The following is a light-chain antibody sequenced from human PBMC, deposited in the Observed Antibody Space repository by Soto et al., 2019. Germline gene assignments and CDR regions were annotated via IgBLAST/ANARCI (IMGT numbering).Light chain of an antibody. J-gene: IGLJ2*01. CDR3: SSYASSNTIL. V-gene: IGLV2-8*01. Sequence: QSALTQPPSASGSPGQSVTISCTGTSNDVGVYNYVSWYQQHPGKAPKLMIYEVSKRPSGVPDRFSGSKSGNTASLTVSGLQAEDEADYYCSSYASSNTILFGGGTKLTVL. CDR2: EVS. CDR1: SNDVGVYNY.